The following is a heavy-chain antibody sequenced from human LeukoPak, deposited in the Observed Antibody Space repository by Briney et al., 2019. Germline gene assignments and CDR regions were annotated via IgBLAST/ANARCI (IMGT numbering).Heavy chain of an antibody. J-gene: IGHJ5*02. CDR3: AREVPAPSRWFDP. D-gene: IGHD2-2*01. CDR2: IYTSGRT. Sequence: SETLSLTCTVSSGSISTFYWSWIRLPAGKGLEWIGRIYTSGRTNYNPSLKSRVTMSLDTSKNQFSLKLSSVTAADTAVYYCAREVPAPSRWFDPWGQGTLVTVSS. CDR1: SGSISTFY. V-gene: IGHV4-4*07.